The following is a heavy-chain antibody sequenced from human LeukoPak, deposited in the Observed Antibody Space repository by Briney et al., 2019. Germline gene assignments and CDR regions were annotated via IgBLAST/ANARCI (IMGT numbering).Heavy chain of an antibody. CDR2: IYYSGST. CDR3: ARDRQWLTSGESYYYGMDV. Sequence: SETLSLTCTVSGGSISSYYWSWIRQPPGKGLEWIGYIYYSGSTNYNPSLKSRVTISVDTSKNQFSLKLRSVTAADTAAYYCARDRQWLTSGESYYYGMDVWGQGTTVTVSS. CDR1: GGSISSYY. J-gene: IGHJ6*02. V-gene: IGHV4-59*01. D-gene: IGHD6-19*01.